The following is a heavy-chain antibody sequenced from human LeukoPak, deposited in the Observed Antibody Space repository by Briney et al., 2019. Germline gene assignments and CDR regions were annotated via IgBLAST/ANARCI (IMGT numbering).Heavy chain of an antibody. V-gene: IGHV4-34*01. J-gene: IGHJ6*03. CDR1: GFTFSSYA. CDR3: ARHRRNWSPHYYYYYMDV. CDR2: INHSGST. Sequence: GSLRLSCAASGFTFSSYAMSWVRQAPGKGLEWIGEINHSGSTNYNPSLKSRVTISVDTSKNQFSLKLSSVTAADTAVYYCARHRRNWSPHYYYYYMDVWGKGTTVTISS. D-gene: IGHD1-1*01.